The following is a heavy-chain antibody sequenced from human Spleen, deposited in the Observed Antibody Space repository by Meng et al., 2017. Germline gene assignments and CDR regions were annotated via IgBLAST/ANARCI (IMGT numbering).Heavy chain of an antibody. D-gene: IGHD3-22*01. CDR1: GFTFNNYA. CDR3: ARESQRGPMNQKRQFDY. J-gene: IGHJ4*02. V-gene: IGHV3-23*01. CDR2: ISGSGGST. Sequence: GESLKISCVVSGFTFNNYAMSWVRQAPGKGLESVSAISGSGGSTYYADSVKGRFTISRDNSKNTLYLQMNSLRAEDTAVYYCARESQRGPMNQKRQFDYWGQGTLVTVSS.